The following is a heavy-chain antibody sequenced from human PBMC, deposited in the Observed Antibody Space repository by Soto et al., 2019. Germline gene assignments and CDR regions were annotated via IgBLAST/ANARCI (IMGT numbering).Heavy chain of an antibody. Sequence: SETLSLTCAVSGGSISSSNWWSWVRQPPGKGLEWIGEIYHSGSTNYNPSLKSRVTISVDKSKNQLSPKLSSVTAADTAVYYCARVDIVATISIWGQGTMVTVSS. CDR1: GGSISSSNW. J-gene: IGHJ3*02. D-gene: IGHD5-12*01. CDR2: IYHSGST. V-gene: IGHV4-4*02. CDR3: ARVDIVATISI.